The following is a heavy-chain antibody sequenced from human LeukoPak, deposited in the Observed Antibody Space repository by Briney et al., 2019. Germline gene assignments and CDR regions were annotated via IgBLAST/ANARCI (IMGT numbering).Heavy chain of an antibody. CDR3: ARGIDHTSSGSLYNWFDP. CDR1: GGSISSSSYY. Sequence: PSETLSLTCTVSGGSISSSSYYWGWIRQPPGKGLEWIGSIYYSGSTYYNPSLKSRVTISVDTSKNQFSLKLSSVTAADTAVYYCARGIDHTSSGSLYNWFDPWGQGTLVTVSS. D-gene: IGHD6-6*01. CDR2: IYYSGST. J-gene: IGHJ5*02. V-gene: IGHV4-39*01.